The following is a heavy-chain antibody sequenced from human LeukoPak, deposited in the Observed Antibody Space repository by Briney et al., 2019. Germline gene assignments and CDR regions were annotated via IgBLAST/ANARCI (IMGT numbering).Heavy chain of an antibody. Sequence: PSETLSLTCSVSGGSVSNINYYWSWIRQPPGKRLEWIGYIYYSGTTNYNPSLKSRVTISVDTSKNQFSLKLNSVTAADTAVYYCARGQYSTNWYPHNALDYRGQGTLVTVSS. CDR1: GGSVSNINYY. CDR2: IYYSGTT. V-gene: IGHV4-61*01. CDR3: ARGQYSTNWYPHNALDY. J-gene: IGHJ4*02. D-gene: IGHD7-27*01.